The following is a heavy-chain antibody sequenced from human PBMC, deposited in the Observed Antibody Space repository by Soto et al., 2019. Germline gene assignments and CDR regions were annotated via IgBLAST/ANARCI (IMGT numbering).Heavy chain of an antibody. CDR2: IYYSGT. V-gene: IGHV4-59*01. J-gene: IGHJ3*02. CDR1: GRSISSYY. Sequence: PSETLSLTCTVSGRSISSYYGSWIGQPPGKGLEWIAYIYYSGTSYNPSLKSRVSISLDTSKNQFSLKLSSVTAADTAVYYCARTYDGSGPNSGGYAFDIWGQGTMVTVSS. CDR3: ARTYDGSGPNSGGYAFDI. D-gene: IGHD3-22*01.